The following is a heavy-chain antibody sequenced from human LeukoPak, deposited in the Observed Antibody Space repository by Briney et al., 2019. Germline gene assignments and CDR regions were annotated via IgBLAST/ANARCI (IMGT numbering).Heavy chain of an antibody. CDR2: IKRKTDGGTT. V-gene: IGHV3-15*01. J-gene: IGHJ4*02. CDR1: GVTFSNAW. D-gene: IGHD3-22*01. CDR3: TTVGYDSSGFDY. Sequence: KPGWSLRLSCAASGVTFSNAWMSWVRQAPGKGLEWGGRIKRKTDGGTTDYAAPVKGRFTISRDDSKNTLYLQMNSLKNEDTAVYYCTTVGYDSSGFDYWGQGTLVTVSS.